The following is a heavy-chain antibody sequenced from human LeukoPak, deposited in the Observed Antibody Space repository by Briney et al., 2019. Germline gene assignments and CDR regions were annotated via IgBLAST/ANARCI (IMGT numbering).Heavy chain of an antibody. CDR2: INPNSGGT. CDR1: GYSFTGYY. V-gene: IGHV1-2*02. Sequence: ASVKVSCKASGYSFTGYYMHWVRQAPGQGLEWMGWINPNSGGTNYAQKFQGRVTMTRDTSISTAYMELSRLRSDDTAVYYCARENRSGRPYDYWGQGTLVTVSS. CDR3: ARENRSGRPYDY. J-gene: IGHJ4*02. D-gene: IGHD3-22*01.